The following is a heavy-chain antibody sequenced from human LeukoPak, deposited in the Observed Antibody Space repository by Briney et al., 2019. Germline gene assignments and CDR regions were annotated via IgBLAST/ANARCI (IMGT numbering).Heavy chain of an antibody. D-gene: IGHD3-22*01. CDR2: IDNSGT. CDR3: TKASTGYYYF. Sequence: GSLRLSCAASGFPFINYAMTWVRQAPGKGLEWVSAIDNSGTYYTYSVKCRFTISTDTPKNTVYLQMNSLRAEDTAVYYCTKASTGYYYFWGRGTLVTVSS. J-gene: IGHJ4*02. CDR1: GFPFINYA. V-gene: IGHV3-23*01.